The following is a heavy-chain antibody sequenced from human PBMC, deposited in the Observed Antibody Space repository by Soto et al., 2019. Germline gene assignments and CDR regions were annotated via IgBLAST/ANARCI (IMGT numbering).Heavy chain of an antibody. J-gene: IGHJ6*04. V-gene: IGHV1-24*01. D-gene: IGHD2-2*01. CDR2: FDPEDGET. CDR3: ATAGYCSSTSCYGFLDA. Sequence: ASVKVSCKVSGYTLTELSMHWVRQAPGKGLEWMGGFDPEDGETIYAQKFQGRVTMTEDTSTDTAYMELSSLRSEDTAVYYCATAGYCSSTSCYGFLDAWGKGTTVTVSS. CDR1: GYTLTELS.